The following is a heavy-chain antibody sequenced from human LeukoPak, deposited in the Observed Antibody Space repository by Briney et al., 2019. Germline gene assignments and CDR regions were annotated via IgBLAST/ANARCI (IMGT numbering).Heavy chain of an antibody. CDR2: IIPIFGTA. D-gene: IGHD3-22*01. CDR1: GGTFSSYA. J-gene: IGHJ4*02. Sequence: SVKVSCKASGGTFSSYAISWVRQAPGQGLEWMGGIIPIFGTANYAQKFQGRVTITADESTSTAYMELSSLRSEDTAVYYCVKIDSSGFYSYYFHYWGQGTLVTVSS. CDR3: VKIDSSGFYSYYFHY. V-gene: IGHV1-69*13.